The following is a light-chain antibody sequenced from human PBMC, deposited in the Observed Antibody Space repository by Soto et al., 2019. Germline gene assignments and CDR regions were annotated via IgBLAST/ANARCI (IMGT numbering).Light chain of an antibody. CDR3: QQYGRSGLT. Sequence: EIALTQSPGTLSLSPGERATLSCRASQSVSNNYSACYQLQPGQAPRFLIYGASNRATGIPDRFSGSGSGTDFTLTISRLEPEDSAVYYCQQYGRSGLTFGGGTKVDI. J-gene: IGKJ4*01. V-gene: IGKV3-20*01. CDR2: GAS. CDR1: QSVSNNY.